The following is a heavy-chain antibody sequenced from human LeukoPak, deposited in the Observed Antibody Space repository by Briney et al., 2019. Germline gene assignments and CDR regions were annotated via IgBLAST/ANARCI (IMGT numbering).Heavy chain of an antibody. CDR2: IYPGDSDT. J-gene: IGHJ6*02. D-gene: IGHD1-14*01. V-gene: IGHV5-51*01. CDR1: GYSFSSYW. CDR3: ARHPYKLEPPNYYGMDV. Sequence: TGESLKISFKGAGYSFSSYWIDWMRQMPGKGLEWMGVIYPGDSDTRYSPSFQGQVTISADKSISTAYLQWSSLRASDTAIYYCARHPYKLEPPNYYGMDVWGQGTTVTVS.